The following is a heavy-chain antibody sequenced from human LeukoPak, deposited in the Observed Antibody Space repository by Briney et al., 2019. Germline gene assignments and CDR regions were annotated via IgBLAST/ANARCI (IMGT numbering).Heavy chain of an antibody. CDR1: GGSISSTTYY. CDR3: ARHVGFITMVRGVINNNWFDP. CDR2: ISYSGST. D-gene: IGHD3-10*01. V-gene: IGHV4-39*01. Sequence: SETLSLTCTVSGGSISSTTYYWDWIRQPPGKGLEWIGSISYSGSTYYNPSLKSRVTISVDTSKKQFSLKLSSVTAADTAVYYCARHVGFITMVRGVINNNWFDPWGQGTLVTVSS. J-gene: IGHJ5*02.